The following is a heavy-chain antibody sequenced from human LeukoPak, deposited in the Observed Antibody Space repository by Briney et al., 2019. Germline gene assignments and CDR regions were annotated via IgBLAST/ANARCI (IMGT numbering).Heavy chain of an antibody. Sequence: PSQTLSLTCAVSGGSISSGGYSWSWIRQPPGKGLEWIGYIYHSGSTHYNPSLKSRVTISVDRSKNQFSLKLSSVTAADTAVYYCARASWGSRNWFDPWGQGTLVTVSS. CDR2: IYHSGST. CDR3: ARASWGSRNWFDP. CDR1: GGSISSGGYS. V-gene: IGHV4-30-2*01. J-gene: IGHJ5*02. D-gene: IGHD3-16*01.